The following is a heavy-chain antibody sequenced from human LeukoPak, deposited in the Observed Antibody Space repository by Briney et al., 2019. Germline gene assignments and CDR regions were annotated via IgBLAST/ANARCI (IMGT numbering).Heavy chain of an antibody. CDR3: ARGVLRYFDWLGHRYFDY. J-gene: IGHJ4*02. Sequence: SETLSLTCTVSGDSISSSYFYWGWIRQPPGKGLEWIGSIDHIGTTNYNPSLKSRVTISVDTSKNQFSLKLSSVTAADTAVYYCARGVLRYFDWLGHRYFDYWGQGTLVTVSS. CDR2: IDHIGTT. V-gene: IGHV4-39*07. D-gene: IGHD3-9*01. CDR1: GDSISSSYFY.